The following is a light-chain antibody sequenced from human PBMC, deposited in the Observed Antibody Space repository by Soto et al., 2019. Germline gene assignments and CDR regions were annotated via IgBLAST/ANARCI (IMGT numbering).Light chain of an antibody. CDR1: QSVSSNY. Sequence: EIVLTQSPGILSLSPGERATLSCRASQSVSSNYLAWYQQKPGQAPRLLIFGASSRATDIPDRFRGSGSGTGFTLTISRLEPEDFAVYYCQQYGSSPYTCGQGTNLEI. CDR2: GAS. J-gene: IGKJ2*01. CDR3: QQYGSSPYT. V-gene: IGKV3-20*01.